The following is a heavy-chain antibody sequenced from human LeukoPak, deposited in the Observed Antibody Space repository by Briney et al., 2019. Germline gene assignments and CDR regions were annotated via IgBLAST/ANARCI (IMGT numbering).Heavy chain of an antibody. CDR2: IYPGDSDT. CDR1: GYSFTSYW. Sequence: GESLKISCKGSGYSFTSYWIGWVRQMPGKGLEWMGIIYPGDSDTRYSPSFQGQVTISADKSISTAYLQWSSLKASDTAMYYCARLPGVRIQLWYYFDYWGQGTLVTVSS. J-gene: IGHJ4*02. D-gene: IGHD5-18*01. V-gene: IGHV5-51*01. CDR3: ARLPGVRIQLWYYFDY.